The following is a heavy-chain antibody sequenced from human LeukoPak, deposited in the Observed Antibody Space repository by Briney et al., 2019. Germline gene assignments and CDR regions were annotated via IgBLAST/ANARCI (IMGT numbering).Heavy chain of an antibody. V-gene: IGHV3-30*03. CDR2: ISYDGSYT. D-gene: IGHD2-2*01. Sequence: GGSLRLSCAASGFTFSSYKFHWLRQAPGKGLEWLTVISYDGSYTSYGASVKGRFTVSRDNSQNTLYLQMNGLRAEDTALYYCARDHSAMPSYWGQGTLVTVSS. CDR3: ARDHSAMPSY. CDR1: GFTFSSYK. J-gene: IGHJ4*02.